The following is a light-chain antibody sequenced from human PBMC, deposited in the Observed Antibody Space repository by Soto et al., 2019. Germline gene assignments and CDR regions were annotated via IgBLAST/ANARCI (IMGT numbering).Light chain of an antibody. CDR2: DAY. CDR1: QSFRGL. CDR3: QHRSIWPA. V-gene: IGKV3-11*01. Sequence: VFTESRVRVDFGGGRRTNHNYRASQSFRGLLAWYQQKPGQAPRVLIYDAYNRDTGIPPRFSGSGSGTDFTLTISSLEPEDFAVYYCQHRSIWPAXGQGTRLEI. J-gene: IGKJ5*01.